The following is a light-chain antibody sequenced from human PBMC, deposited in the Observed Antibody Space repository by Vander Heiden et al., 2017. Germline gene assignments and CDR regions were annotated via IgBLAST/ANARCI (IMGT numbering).Light chain of an antibody. Sequence: ELVMTPSPAPLSVSPGERATLSCRASQSIHVKLAWYQQRPGQAPRLLISAASTRAPGIPARFSGSGSGTEFTLTISSLQSEDFALYFCHQYDDWPQTFGQGTKVDIK. V-gene: IGKV3-15*01. J-gene: IGKJ1*01. CDR1: QSIHVK. CDR3: HQYDDWPQT. CDR2: AAS.